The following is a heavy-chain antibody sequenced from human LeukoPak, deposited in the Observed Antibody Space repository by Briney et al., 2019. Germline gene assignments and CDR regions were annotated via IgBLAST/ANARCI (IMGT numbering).Heavy chain of an antibody. CDR3: AKGSDSSGYYPYYFDY. V-gene: IGHV3-23*01. CDR1: GFTFSSYA. Sequence: GGSLRLCCAASGFTFSSYAMSWVRQAPGKGLEWVSAISGSGGSTYYADSVKGRFTISRDNSKNTLYLQMNSLRAEDTAVYYCAKGSDSSGYYPYYFDYWGQGTLVTVSS. D-gene: IGHD3-22*01. J-gene: IGHJ4*02. CDR2: ISGSGGST.